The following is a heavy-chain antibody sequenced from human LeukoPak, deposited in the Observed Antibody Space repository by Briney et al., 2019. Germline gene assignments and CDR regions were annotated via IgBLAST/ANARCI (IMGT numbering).Heavy chain of an antibody. V-gene: IGHV1-69*04. CDR1: GGTFSSYA. J-gene: IGHJ5*02. Sequence: SVKVSCKASGGTFSSYAISWVRQAPGQGLEWMGRIIPIFGIANYAQKFQGRVTITADKSTSTAHMELSSLRSEDTAVYYCARGEAAPFDPWGQGTLVTVSS. D-gene: IGHD6-13*01. CDR3: ARGEAAPFDP. CDR2: IIPIFGIA.